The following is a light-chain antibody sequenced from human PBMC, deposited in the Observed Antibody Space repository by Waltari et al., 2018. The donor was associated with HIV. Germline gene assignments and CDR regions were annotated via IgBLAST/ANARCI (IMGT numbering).Light chain of an antibody. CDR3: QTWGTGIRV. J-gene: IGLJ3*02. Sequence: QLVLTQSPSVSASLGASVKLTCTLSSGHSSYAIAWHQQQPEKGPRYLMKLNSDGSHSKGNGIPDRCSGSSAGAERYLTISSLQSEDEADYYCQTWGTGIRVFGGGAKLTVL. CDR1: SGHSSYA. V-gene: IGLV4-69*01. CDR2: LNSDGSH.